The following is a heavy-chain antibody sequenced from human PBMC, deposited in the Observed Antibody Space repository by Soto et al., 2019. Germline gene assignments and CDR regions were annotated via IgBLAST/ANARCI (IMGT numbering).Heavy chain of an antibody. V-gene: IGHV4-39*01. Sequence: SETLSLTCTVSGGSISSSSYYWGWIRQPPGKGLEWIGSIYYSGSTYYNPSLKSRVTISVDTSKNQFSLKLSPVTAADTAVYYCARRPAMADLGAFDIWGQGTMVTVS. CDR1: GGSISSSSYY. J-gene: IGHJ3*02. CDR3: ARRPAMADLGAFDI. D-gene: IGHD5-18*01. CDR2: IYYSGST.